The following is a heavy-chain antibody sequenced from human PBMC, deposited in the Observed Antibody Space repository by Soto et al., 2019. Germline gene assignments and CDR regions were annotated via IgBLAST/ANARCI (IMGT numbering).Heavy chain of an antibody. J-gene: IGHJ5*02. CDR2: ISGSGGST. CDR1: GFHFSSYA. V-gene: IGHV3-23*01. D-gene: IGHD6-25*01. Sequence: PGGSLRLSCAAAGFHFSSYAMSWVRQAPGKGLEWVSAISGSGGSTYYADSVKGRFTISRDNSKNTLYLQMNSLRAEDTAVYYCAKDRLDLPGSWFDPLGQGTLVTVSS. CDR3: AKDRLDLPGSWFDP.